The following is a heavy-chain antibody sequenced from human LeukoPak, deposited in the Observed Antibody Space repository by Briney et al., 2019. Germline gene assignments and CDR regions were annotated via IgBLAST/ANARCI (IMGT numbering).Heavy chain of an antibody. CDR3: ARDRQDSSSWYSDY. Sequence: SVKVSCKASGGTFSSYAISWVRQAPGQGLEWMGRIIPILGIANYAQKFQGRVTITADKSTSTAYMELSSPRSEDTAVYYCARDRQDSSSWYSDYWGQGTLVTVSS. J-gene: IGHJ4*02. CDR1: GGTFSSYA. CDR2: IIPILGIA. V-gene: IGHV1-69*04. D-gene: IGHD6-13*01.